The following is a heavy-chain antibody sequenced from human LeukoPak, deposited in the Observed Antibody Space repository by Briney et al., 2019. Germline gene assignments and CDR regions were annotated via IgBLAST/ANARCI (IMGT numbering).Heavy chain of an antibody. V-gene: IGHV3-30*03. D-gene: IGHD5-18*01. CDR2: ISYDGSNK. CDR1: GFTFSSYG. J-gene: IGHJ5*02. Sequence: GGSLRLSCAASGFTFSSYGMHWVRQAPGKGLEWVAVISYDGSNKYYADSVKGRFTISRDNAKNSLYLQMNSLRAEDTAVYYCARDPRGYSYGLNWFDPWGQGTLVTVSS. CDR3: ARDPRGYSYGLNWFDP.